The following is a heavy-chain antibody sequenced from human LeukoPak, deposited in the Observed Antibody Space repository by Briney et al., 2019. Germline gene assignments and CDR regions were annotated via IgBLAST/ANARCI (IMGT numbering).Heavy chain of an antibody. D-gene: IGHD5-24*01. Sequence: SETLSLTCTVSGGSISSYYWSWIRQPPGKGLEWIGYIYYSGSTNYNPSLKSRVTISVDTSKHQFSLKLSSVTAADTAVYYCARGVWGDGYNSHYFDYWGQGTLVTVSS. CDR3: ARGVWGDGYNSHYFDY. V-gene: IGHV4-59*01. CDR1: GGSISSYY. J-gene: IGHJ4*02. CDR2: IYYSGST.